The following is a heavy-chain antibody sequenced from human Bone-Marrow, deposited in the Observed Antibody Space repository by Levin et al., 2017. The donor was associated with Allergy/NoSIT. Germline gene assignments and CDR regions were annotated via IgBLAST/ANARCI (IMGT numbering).Heavy chain of an antibody. CDR3: AREVIGQGRDFAMDV. D-gene: IGHD2-21*01. V-gene: IGHV3-13*01. CDR2: IDTGINT. Sequence: ASVKVSCAASGFTFSAYDMHWVRHATGKGLEWVSAIDTGINTYYPDSVKGRFTISRENAKNSLYLQMNNLRDGDTAVYYCAREVIGQGRDFAMDVWGQGTTVIVS. CDR1: GFTFSAYD. J-gene: IGHJ6*02.